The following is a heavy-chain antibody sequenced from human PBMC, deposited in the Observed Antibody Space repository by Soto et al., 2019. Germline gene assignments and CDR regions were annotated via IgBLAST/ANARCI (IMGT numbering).Heavy chain of an antibody. CDR2: ISSSSSTI. CDR3: ARIPDYSNWFYYYGMDV. Sequence: PGGSMRLSCAASGFTFSDYYMSWIRQDPGKGLEWVSYISSSSSTIYYADSVKGRFTISRDNAKNSLYLQMNSLRDEDTAVYYCARIPDYSNWFYYYGMDVWGQGTTVTVSS. CDR1: GFTFSDYY. J-gene: IGHJ6*02. V-gene: IGHV3-11*04. D-gene: IGHD4-4*01.